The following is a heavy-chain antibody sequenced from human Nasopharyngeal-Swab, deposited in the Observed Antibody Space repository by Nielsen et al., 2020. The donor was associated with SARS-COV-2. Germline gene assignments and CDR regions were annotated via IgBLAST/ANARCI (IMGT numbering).Heavy chain of an antibody. CDR2: ISYDGSNK. D-gene: IGHD3-22*01. Sequence: GGSLRLSCAASGFTFSSYAMHWVRQAPGKGLEWVAVISYDGSNKYYADSVKGRFTISRDNSKNTLYLQMNSLRAEDTAVYYCTRTEDSLAGMEVWGQGTTVTASS. J-gene: IGHJ6*02. V-gene: IGHV3-30*04. CDR3: TRTEDSLAGMEV. CDR1: GFTFSSYA.